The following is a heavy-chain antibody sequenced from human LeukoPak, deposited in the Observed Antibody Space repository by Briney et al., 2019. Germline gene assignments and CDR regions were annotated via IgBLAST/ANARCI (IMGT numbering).Heavy chain of an antibody. CDR3: AGGYSSGGKWFDP. Sequence: SQTLSLTCAISGDSVSSNSVTWNWIRQSPSRGLEWLGRTYYRSTWYNDYAVSVRGRITVNPDTSKNQFSLHLNSVTPEDTAVYYCAGGYSSGGKWFDPWGQGTLVTVSS. CDR1: GDSVSSNSVT. D-gene: IGHD6-19*01. J-gene: IGHJ5*02. V-gene: IGHV6-1*01. CDR2: TYYRSTWYN.